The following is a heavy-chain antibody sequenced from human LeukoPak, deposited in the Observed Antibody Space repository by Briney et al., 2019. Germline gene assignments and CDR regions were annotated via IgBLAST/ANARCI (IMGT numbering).Heavy chain of an antibody. CDR1: GGSLSIGGYY. CDR3: ARETGATVFDY. J-gene: IGHJ4*02. D-gene: IGHD1-26*01. Sequence: SQTLSLTCTVSGGSLSIGGYYWSWIRQHPGKGLEWIGYIYYSGSTNYSPSLKSRVTISVDTSKNQFSLKLSSVTAADTAVYYCARETGATVFDYWGQGTLVTVSS. V-gene: IGHV4-61*08. CDR2: IYYSGST.